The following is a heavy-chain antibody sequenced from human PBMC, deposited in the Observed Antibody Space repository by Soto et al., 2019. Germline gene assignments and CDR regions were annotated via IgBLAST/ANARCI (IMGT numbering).Heavy chain of an antibody. J-gene: IGHJ4*02. Sequence: PGGSLRLTCAASGFAVSSYSMHWVRQAPGKGLEWVAAMSYDGSDTCYADSVKGRFTISRDNSKNTLFLHMSNLRAEDTAMYYCTIVRVADSALDHWGQGTLVTVSS. CDR3: TIVRVADSALDH. D-gene: IGHD3-10*02. CDR1: GFAVSSYS. V-gene: IGHV3-30*04. CDR2: MSYDGSDT.